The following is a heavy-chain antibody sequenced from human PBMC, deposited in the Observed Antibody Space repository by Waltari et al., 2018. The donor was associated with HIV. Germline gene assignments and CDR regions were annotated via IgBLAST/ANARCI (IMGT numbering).Heavy chain of an antibody. CDR2: IKQDESEK. CDR3: AREALYDSSGYYFDY. J-gene: IGHJ4*02. V-gene: IGHV3-7*01. Sequence: EVQLVEAGGGLVAPGGSLRLPCAASGFMFTNYLMAWVRQAPGKGLEWVAKIKQDESEKYYVDSLKGRFTISRDNAKNSLFLQMNSLRVEDTAVYYCAREALYDSSGYYFDYWGQGTLVTVSS. CDR1: GFMFTNYL. D-gene: IGHD3-22*01.